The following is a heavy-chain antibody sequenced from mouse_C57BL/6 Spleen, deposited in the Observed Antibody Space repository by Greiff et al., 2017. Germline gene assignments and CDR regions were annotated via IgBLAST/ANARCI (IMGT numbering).Heavy chain of an antibody. D-gene: IGHD2-1*01. Sequence: QVQLQESGPGLVAPSPCLSISCNASGFSLTNYGVSWVRQPPGKGLEWLGVIWGDGSANYHSALITSLGISKDNSKSHAFLNLNRLLTDDTATDYCSIGGYYGSNDYAMDYWGQGTTVTVSS. CDR2: IWGDGSA. CDR1: GFSLTNYG. J-gene: IGHJ4*01. CDR3: SIGGYYGSNDYAMDY. V-gene: IGHV2-3*01.